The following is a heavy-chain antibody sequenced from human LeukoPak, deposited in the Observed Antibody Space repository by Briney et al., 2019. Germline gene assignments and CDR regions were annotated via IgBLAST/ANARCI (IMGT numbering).Heavy chain of an antibody. CDR3: ARDETVDTAMVQDYYYGMDV. D-gene: IGHD5-18*01. CDR2: ISAYNGNT. J-gene: IGHJ6*02. Sequence: ASVTVSCKASGYTFTSYGISWVRQAPGQGLEWMGWISAYNGNTNYAQKFQGRVTMTRDTSISTAYMELSRLRSDDTAVYYCARDETVDTAMVQDYYYGMDVWGQGTTVTVSS. CDR1: GYTFTSYG. V-gene: IGHV1-18*01.